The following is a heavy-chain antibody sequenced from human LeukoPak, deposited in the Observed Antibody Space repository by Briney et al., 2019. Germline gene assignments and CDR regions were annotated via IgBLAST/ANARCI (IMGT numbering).Heavy chain of an antibody. D-gene: IGHD2-15*01. CDR2: ISGSGGST. CDR1: GFTFSSYA. V-gene: IGHV3-23*01. CDR3: ARAVVAATGVDY. J-gene: IGHJ4*02. Sequence: AGGSLRLSCAASGFTFSSYAMSWVRQAPGKGLEWASAISGSGGSTYYADSVKGRFTISRDNSKNTLYLQMNSLRAEDTAVYYCARAVVAATGVDYWGQGTLVTVSS.